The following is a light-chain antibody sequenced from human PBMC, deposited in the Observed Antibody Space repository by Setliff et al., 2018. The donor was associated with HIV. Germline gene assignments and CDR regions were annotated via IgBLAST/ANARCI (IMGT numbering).Light chain of an antibody. CDR2: EVT. Sequence: QSVLTQPASVSGSPGQSITISCTGTSSDVGTYRSVSWYQQHPGKVPKLMIYEVTKRPSGVSNRFSASKSGNTASLTISGLQAEDEADYYCSAYAGVGTVFGTGTKVTVL. CDR3: SAYAGVGTV. CDR1: SSDVGTYRS. J-gene: IGLJ1*01. V-gene: IGLV2-23*02.